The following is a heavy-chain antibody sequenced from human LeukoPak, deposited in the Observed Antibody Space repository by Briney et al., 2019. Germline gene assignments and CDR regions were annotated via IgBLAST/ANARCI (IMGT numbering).Heavy chain of an antibody. D-gene: IGHD5-12*01. J-gene: IGHJ4*02. V-gene: IGHV3-33*01. CDR1: GFTLSSYG. CDR2: IWYDGSNK. Sequence: LPGGSLRLSCAASGFTLSSYGMHWVRQAPGKGLEWVAVIWYDGSNKYYADSVKGRFTISRDNSKNTLYLQMNSLRAEDTAVYYCARRYNGYDDFDYWGQGTLVTVSS. CDR3: ARRYNGYDDFDY.